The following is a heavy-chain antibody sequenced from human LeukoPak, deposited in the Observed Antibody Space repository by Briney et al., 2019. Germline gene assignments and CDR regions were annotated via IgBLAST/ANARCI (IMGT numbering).Heavy chain of an antibody. CDR2: ISAYNGNT. D-gene: IGHD3-3*01. J-gene: IGHJ4*02. V-gene: IGHV1-18*01. CDR1: GYTFTSYG. CDR3: VRGEKKFFDFWRCLYTGEYFEY. Sequence: ASVKVSCKASGYTFTSYGISWVRQAPGQGLEWMGWISAYNGNTNYAQKLQGRVTMTTDTSTRIAYMELRSLRSDDTAVYYLVRGEKKFFDFWRCLYTGEYFEYWGQGTLVTVSS.